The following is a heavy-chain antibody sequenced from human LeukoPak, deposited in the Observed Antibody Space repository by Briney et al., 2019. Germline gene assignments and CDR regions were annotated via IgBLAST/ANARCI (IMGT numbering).Heavy chain of an antibody. J-gene: IGHJ3*02. V-gene: IGHV3-21*01. CDR3: ARDGDYYDSRGDAFDI. Sequence: PGGALGLSFAASGFPFNSYSMKRVRQAPGEGPEWGSSISSSSSYIYYADSVKGRFTISRDNAKNSLYLQMNSLRAEDTAVYYCARDGDYYDSRGDAFDIWGQGAMVTVAS. CDR1: GFPFNSYS. CDR2: ISSSSSYI. D-gene: IGHD3-22*01.